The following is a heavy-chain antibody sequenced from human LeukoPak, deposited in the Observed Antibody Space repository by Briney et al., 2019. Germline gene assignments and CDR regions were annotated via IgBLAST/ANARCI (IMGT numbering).Heavy chain of an antibody. V-gene: IGHV3-23*01. D-gene: IGHD2-15*01. CDR2: IVPSGSIS. CDR3: AKGLRVVVAAIGLDP. Sequence: GGSLRLSCAASGFTVRSNYMSWVRQAPGKGLEWVSGIVPSGSISYYADSVKGRFTISRDNSKNTVSLHMNSLRAEDTAVYYCAKGLRVVVAAIGLDPWGQGTLVTVSS. CDR1: GFTVRSNY. J-gene: IGHJ5*02.